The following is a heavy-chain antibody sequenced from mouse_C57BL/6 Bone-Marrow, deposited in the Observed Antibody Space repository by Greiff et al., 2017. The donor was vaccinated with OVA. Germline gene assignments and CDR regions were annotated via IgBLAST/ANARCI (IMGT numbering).Heavy chain of an antibody. D-gene: IGHD1-1*01. J-gene: IGHJ2*01. CDR2: IYPGSGNT. CDR1: GYTFTDYY. CDR3: AREGTYGSVDY. Sequence: QVQLKQSGPELVKPGASVKISCKASGYTFTDYYINWVKQRPGPGLEWSGWIYPGSGNTKYNEKFKGKATLTVDTSSSTAYMQLSSLTSEDSAVYCCAREGTYGSVDYWGQGTTLTVSS. V-gene: IGHV1-84*01.